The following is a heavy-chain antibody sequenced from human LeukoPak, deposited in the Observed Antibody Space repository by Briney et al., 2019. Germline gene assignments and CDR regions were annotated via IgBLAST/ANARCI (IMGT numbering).Heavy chain of an antibody. V-gene: IGHV3-30*18. CDR3: AKVRGYSYGQFFDY. CDR1: GFTFSSYG. D-gene: IGHD5-18*01. CDR2: ISYDGSNK. Sequence: GGSLRLSCAASGFTFSSYGMHWVRQAPGKGLEWVAVISYDGSNKYYADSVKGRFTISRDNSKNTLYLQMNSLRAEDTAVYYCAKVRGYSYGQFFDYWGQGTLVTVSS. J-gene: IGHJ4*02.